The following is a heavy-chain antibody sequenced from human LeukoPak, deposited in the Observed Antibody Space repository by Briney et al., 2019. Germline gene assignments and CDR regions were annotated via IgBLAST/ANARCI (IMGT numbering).Heavy chain of an antibody. J-gene: IGHJ4*02. V-gene: IGHV3-30*18. CDR2: ISYDGSNK. CDR1: GFTFSNYG. Sequence: QPGKSLRLSCAASGFTFSNYGMHWVRQAPGKGLEWVAVISYDGSNKYYADSVKGRFTISRDNSKNTLYLQMNSLRAEDTAVYYCAKATPLRRVGGGYTFDYWGQGALVTVSS. CDR3: AKATPLRRVGGGYTFDY. D-gene: IGHD5-12*01.